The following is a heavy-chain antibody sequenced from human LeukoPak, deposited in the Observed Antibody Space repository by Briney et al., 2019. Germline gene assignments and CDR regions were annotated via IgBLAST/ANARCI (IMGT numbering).Heavy chain of an antibody. CDR1: GFTFSSYW. J-gene: IGHJ4*02. V-gene: IGHV3-7*01. CDR2: IKQDGSEK. D-gene: IGHD3-10*01. CDR3: ARLARLLWFGELLSGPDY. Sequence: PGGSLRLSCAASGFTFSSYWMSWVRQAPGKGLEWVANIKQDGSEKYYVDSVKGRFTISRDNAKNSLYLQMNSLRAEDTAVYYCARLARLLWFGELLSGPDYWGQGTLVTVSS.